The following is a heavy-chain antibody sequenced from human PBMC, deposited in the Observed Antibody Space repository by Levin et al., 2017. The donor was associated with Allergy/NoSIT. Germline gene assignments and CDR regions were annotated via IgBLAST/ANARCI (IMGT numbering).Heavy chain of an antibody. Sequence: SCAASGFIFSSHDMHWVRQAPGKGLEYVSAITSNGVSTYYANSVKGRFTISRDNSKNTLYLQMGSLRAEDMAVYYCAREPLGYCSGGSCDYLDYWGQGTLVTVSS. V-gene: IGHV3-64*01. CDR1: GFIFSSHD. CDR3: AREPLGYCSGGSCDYLDY. J-gene: IGHJ4*02. D-gene: IGHD2-15*01. CDR2: ITSNGVST.